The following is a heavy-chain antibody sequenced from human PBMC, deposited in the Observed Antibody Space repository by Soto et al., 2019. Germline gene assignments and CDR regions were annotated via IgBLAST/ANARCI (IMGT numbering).Heavy chain of an antibody. CDR2: IKQDGREK. CDR3: ARRGENWNYVDN. V-gene: IGHV3-7*01. D-gene: IGHD1-1*01. J-gene: IGHJ4*02. Sequence: GGSLRLSCAASGFTFSSYWMSWVRQAPGKGLEWVANIKQDGREKYYVDSVKGRFTISRDNAKNSMYLQMNSLRDEDTAVYYCARRGENWNYVDNWGLGTLVTVSS. CDR1: GFTFSSYW.